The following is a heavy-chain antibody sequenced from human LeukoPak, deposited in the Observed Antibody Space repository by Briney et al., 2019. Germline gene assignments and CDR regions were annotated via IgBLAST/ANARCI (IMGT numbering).Heavy chain of an antibody. D-gene: IGHD3-10*01. Sequence: LSLTCTVSGGSISSYYWSWIRQAPGKGLEWVSYISSSGSTIYYADSVKGRFTISRDNAKNSLYLQMNSLRAEDTAVYYCARGAMVRGVIITFDPWGQGTLVTVSS. V-gene: IGHV3-11*01. CDR1: GGSISSYY. CDR3: ARGAMVRGVIITFDP. CDR2: ISSSGSTI. J-gene: IGHJ5*02.